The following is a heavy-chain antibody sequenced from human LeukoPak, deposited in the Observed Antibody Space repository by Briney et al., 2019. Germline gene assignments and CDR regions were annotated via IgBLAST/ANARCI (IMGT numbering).Heavy chain of an antibody. CDR2: IYSDDRT. CDR3: AREVMAKRRAFDI. V-gene: IGHV3-53*04. J-gene: IGHJ3*02. Sequence: PGGSLRLSCAASGFTVSSTYMSWVRQAPGKGLEWVSVIYSDDRTYYADSVKGRFTISRHTSKKTLYLQMNSLRAEDTAVYYCAREVMAKRRAFDIWGQGTVVTVSS. CDR1: GFTVSSTY. D-gene: IGHD5-24*01.